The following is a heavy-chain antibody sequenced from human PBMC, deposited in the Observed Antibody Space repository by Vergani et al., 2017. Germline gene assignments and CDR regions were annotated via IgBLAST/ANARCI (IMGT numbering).Heavy chain of an antibody. D-gene: IGHD2-2*01. J-gene: IGHJ5*02. CDR1: GFTFSSYW. CDR3: ASLYCSSTSCWFDP. V-gene: IGHV3-74*01. Sequence: EVQLVESGGGLVQPGGSLRLSCAASGFTFSSYWMHWVRQAPGKGLVWVSRINSDGSSTSYADSVKGRFTISRDNAKNTLYLQMNSLRAEDTAGYYCASLYCSSTSCWFDPWGQGTLVTVSS. CDR2: INSDGSST.